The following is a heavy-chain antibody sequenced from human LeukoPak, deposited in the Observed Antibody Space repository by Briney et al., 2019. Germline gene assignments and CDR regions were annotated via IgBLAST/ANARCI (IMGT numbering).Heavy chain of an antibody. V-gene: IGHV4-61*02. CDR3: ARDRGASSYCHDY. D-gene: IGHD5-18*01. Sequence: SETLSLTCTVSGGSISSGSYYWSWIRQPAGKGLEWIGRIYNSGSTGYNPSLKSRVTISIDESKNQLSLKLTSVTAADSAVYYCARDRGASSYCHDYWGQGTLVTVSS. CDR2: IYNSGST. CDR1: GGSISSGSYY. J-gene: IGHJ4*02.